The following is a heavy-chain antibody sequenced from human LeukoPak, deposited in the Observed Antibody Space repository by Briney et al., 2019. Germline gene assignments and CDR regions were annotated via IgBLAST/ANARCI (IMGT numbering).Heavy chain of an antibody. CDR3: ARGGYSSSWYRTYVVTAYYFDY. V-gene: IGHV3-9*01. CDR2: ISWNSGSI. D-gene: IGHD6-13*01. CDR1: GFTFDDYA. J-gene: IGHJ4*02. Sequence: GGSLRLSCAASGFTFDDYAMHWVRQVPGKGLEWVSGISWNSGSIAYADSVKGRSTISRDNSKNSLYLQMNSLRTQDTALYYCARGGYSSSWYRTYVVTAYYFDYWGQGTLVTVSS.